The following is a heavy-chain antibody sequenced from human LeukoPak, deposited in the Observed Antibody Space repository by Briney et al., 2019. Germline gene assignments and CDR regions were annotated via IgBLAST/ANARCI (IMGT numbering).Heavy chain of an antibody. D-gene: IGHD6-6*01. Sequence: GASVKVSCKASGYTFTSYYMHWVRQAPGQGLEWMGIINPSGGSTSYAQKFQGRVTMTRDMSTSTVYMELSSLRSEDTAVYYCARDEQGIAARPGWFDPWGQGTLVTVSS. CDR1: GYTFTSYY. J-gene: IGHJ5*02. V-gene: IGHV1-46*01. CDR3: ARDEQGIAARPGWFDP. CDR2: INPSGGST.